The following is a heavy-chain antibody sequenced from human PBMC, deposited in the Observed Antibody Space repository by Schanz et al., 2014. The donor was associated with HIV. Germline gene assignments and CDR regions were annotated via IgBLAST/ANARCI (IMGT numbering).Heavy chain of an antibody. Sequence: QVQLVESGGGVVQPGRSLRLSCAASGFTFSDYGMHWVRQAPGKGLEWVAVIWNDGSNTFYADSVKGRFTISRDNSKNTLYLQMNSLRPEDTAVYYCAKDKSRHTYSSSSIFDPWGQGTLVTVSP. V-gene: IGHV3-33*06. CDR1: GFTFSDYG. CDR3: AKDKSRHTYSSSSIFDP. D-gene: IGHD6-13*01. CDR2: IWNDGSNT. J-gene: IGHJ5*02.